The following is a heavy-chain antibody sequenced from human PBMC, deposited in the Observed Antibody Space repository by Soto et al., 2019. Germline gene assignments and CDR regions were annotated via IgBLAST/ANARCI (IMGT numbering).Heavy chain of an antibody. CDR2: IKSKTDGGTT. D-gene: IGHD1-26*01. Sequence: PGGSQRLSCAASGFNFSNVWISWVRQAPGKGLEWVGRIKSKTDGGTTDYAAPVKGRFTISRDDSKNTLYLQMNSLKTEDTAVYYCTTSSGSPMDYWGQGTLVTVSS. J-gene: IGHJ4*02. CDR3: TTSSGSPMDY. V-gene: IGHV3-15*01. CDR1: GFNFSNVW.